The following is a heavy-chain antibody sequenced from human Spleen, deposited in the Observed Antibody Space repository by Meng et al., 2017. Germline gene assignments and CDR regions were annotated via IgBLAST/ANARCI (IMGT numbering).Heavy chain of an antibody. J-gene: IGHJ4*02. V-gene: IGHV1-18*01. CDR1: GYTSASYG. Sequence: QAQLLQSGAEVKKPGASVWISCKASGYTSASYGISWFRQAPGQGLEWRGWFVSNADTCPAQKFXGRVTMTRDTHTSTDFMELRSLRFDDTAVYYCARGTPGRSYSDYWGQGTLVTVSS. CDR3: ARGTPGRSYSDY. D-gene: IGHD3-10*01. CDR2: FVSNADT.